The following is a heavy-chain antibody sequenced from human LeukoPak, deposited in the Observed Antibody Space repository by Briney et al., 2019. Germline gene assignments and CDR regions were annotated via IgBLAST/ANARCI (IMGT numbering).Heavy chain of an antibody. CDR3: AKDSGNYWGSFDF. J-gene: IGHJ4*02. D-gene: IGHD1-26*01. V-gene: IGHV3-23*01. Sequence: GGSLRLSCTASGFTFSRFAMSWVRQAPGKGPEWVSGISAGDGSTHYADSVEGRFTVSRDNSKNILYLQMSSLRVDDAAIYFCAKDSGNYWGSFDFWGQGTPVTVSS. CDR1: GFTFSRFA. CDR2: ISAGDGST.